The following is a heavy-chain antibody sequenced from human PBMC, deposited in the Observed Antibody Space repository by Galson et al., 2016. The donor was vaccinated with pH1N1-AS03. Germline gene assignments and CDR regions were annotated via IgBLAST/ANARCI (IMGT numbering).Heavy chain of an antibody. CDR2: INPNNGVT. CDR3: SGDPRGPCSSATCATTYYFGMDV. D-gene: IGHD2/OR15-2a*01. V-gene: IGHV1-2*04. Sequence: SVKVSCKASGYIFTGFYVHWVRQAPGQGLEWMGWINPNNGVTNYAQKFQAWVTMTGDTSISTAYLELYGLKSDGTAVYYCSGDPRGPCSSATCATTYYFGMDVWGQGTTVIVSS. J-gene: IGHJ6*02. CDR1: GYIFTGFY.